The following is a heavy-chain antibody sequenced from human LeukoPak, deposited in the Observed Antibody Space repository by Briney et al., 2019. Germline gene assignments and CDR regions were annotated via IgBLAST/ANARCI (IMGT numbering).Heavy chain of an antibody. CDR1: GFSFSSYA. CDR2: ISGSGGSA. CDR3: AKGGSGGIFGVVIYYYYMDV. D-gene: IGHD3-3*01. J-gene: IGHJ6*03. Sequence: GGSLRLSCATSGFSFSSYAMSWDRQAPGKGLEWVSGISGSGGSAYYADSVKGRFTISRDNSKNTLYLQMNSLRAEDTAVYYCAKGGSGGIFGVVIYYYYMDVWGTGTSVTVSS. V-gene: IGHV3-23*01.